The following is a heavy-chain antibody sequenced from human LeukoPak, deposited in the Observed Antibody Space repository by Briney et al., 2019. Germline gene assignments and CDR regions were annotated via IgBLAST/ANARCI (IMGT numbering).Heavy chain of an antibody. D-gene: IGHD3-22*01. Sequence: SETLSLTCIVSGDSISSSSYYWGWIRQPPGKGLEWIGSIYYSGSTYYNPSLKSRVTISVDTSKNQFSLKLSSVTAADTAVYYCARPDYDSSGYLIGYWGQGTLVTVSS. J-gene: IGHJ4*02. V-gene: IGHV4-39*01. CDR2: IYYSGST. CDR1: GDSISSSSYY. CDR3: ARPDYDSSGYLIGY.